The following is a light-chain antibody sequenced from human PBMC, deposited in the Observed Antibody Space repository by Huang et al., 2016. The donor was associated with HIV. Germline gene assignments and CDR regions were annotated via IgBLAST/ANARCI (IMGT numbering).Light chain of an antibody. CDR1: QSVSSSY. CDR3: QQYGSSPQA. V-gene: IGKV3-20*01. Sequence: EIVFTQSPGTLALSPGERATLSCRASQSVSSSYFAWYQQKPGQAPRLLIYGASSRATGIPDRFSGSGSGTDFTLTISRLEPEDFAVYYCQQYGSSPQAFGQGTRLEMK. CDR2: GAS. J-gene: IGKJ5*01.